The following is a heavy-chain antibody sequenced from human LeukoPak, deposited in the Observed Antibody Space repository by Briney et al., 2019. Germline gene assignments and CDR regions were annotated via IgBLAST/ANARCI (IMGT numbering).Heavy chain of an antibody. Sequence: GGTLRLSSAASGFTFCGYGMQRVPQAPGKGLVGVAVIWYDGSNKYYTDSVRGRFTISRDNSKNALYLQMNSLRAEDTAVYYCARGGSEDYFDYWGQGTLVTVSS. CDR3: ARGGSEDYFDY. CDR2: IWYDGSNK. D-gene: IGHD3-16*01. V-gene: IGHV3-33*01. J-gene: IGHJ4*02. CDR1: GFTFCGYG.